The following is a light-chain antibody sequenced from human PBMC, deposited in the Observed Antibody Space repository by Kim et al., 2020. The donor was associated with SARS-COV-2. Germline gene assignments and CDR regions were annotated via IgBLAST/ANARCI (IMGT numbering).Light chain of an antibody. Sequence: DIQVTQSPSSLSASVGDRVTITCRSSHDITNYLVWIQQKPGEAPKSLIYAASTLRGGVTSRFSGSGSGTEFTLTISYLQPEDFATYYCLHYNNDPPTFGPGTKVDIK. CDR3: LHYNNDPPT. V-gene: IGKV1-16*01. CDR1: HDITNY. CDR2: AAS. J-gene: IGKJ2*01.